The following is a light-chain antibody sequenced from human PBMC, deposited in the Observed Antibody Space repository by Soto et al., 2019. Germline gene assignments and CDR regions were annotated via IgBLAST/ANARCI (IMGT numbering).Light chain of an antibody. J-gene: IGLJ1*01. V-gene: IGLV2-23*01. CDR2: KGT. CDR3: CSYAPESTYV. Sequence: QSVLAQPASVSGSPGQSITISCTGTSSDVGAYNSVSWYQQHPHRAPQVIIYKGTQRPSGVSNRFSGSTSGNAASLTISALQADDEDDYFCCSYAPESTYVFGTGTKSPS. CDR1: SSDVGAYNS.